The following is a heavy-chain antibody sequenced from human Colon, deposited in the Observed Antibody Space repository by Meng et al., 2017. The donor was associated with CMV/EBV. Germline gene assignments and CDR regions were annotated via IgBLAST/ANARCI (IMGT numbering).Heavy chain of an antibody. D-gene: IGHD1-7*01. CDR1: GRSFSRYG. V-gene: IGHV3-30*02. CDR2: VQNDKVTT. Sequence: GESLKISCAASGRSFSRYGMHWVRQAPGKGLQWVAFVQNDKVTTYYAGSVKGRFTISRDNAKNSLYLQMNSLRAEDTAVYYCARDLWDWNYLYYYYYYGMDVWGQGTTVTVSS. CDR3: ARDLWDWNYLYYYYYYGMDV. J-gene: IGHJ6*02.